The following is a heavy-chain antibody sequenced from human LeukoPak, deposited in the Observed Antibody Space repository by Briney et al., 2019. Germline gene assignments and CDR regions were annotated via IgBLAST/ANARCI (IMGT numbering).Heavy chain of an antibody. CDR2: ISGSGGST. Sequence: PGGSLRLSRAASGFTFSSYAMSWVRQAPGKGLEWVSAISGSGGSTYYADSVKGRFTISRDNSKNTLYLQMNSLRAEDTAVYYCAKVPARSTFGGVTFDYWGQGTLVTVSS. CDR3: AKVPARSTFGGVTFDY. V-gene: IGHV3-23*01. D-gene: IGHD3-16*01. J-gene: IGHJ4*02. CDR1: GFTFSSYA.